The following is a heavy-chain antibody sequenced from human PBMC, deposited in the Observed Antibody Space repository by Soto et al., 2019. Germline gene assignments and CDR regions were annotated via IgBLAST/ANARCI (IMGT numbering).Heavy chain of an antibody. V-gene: IGHV3-30*18. CDR1: GLTFSSYG. CDR2: ISYDGSNK. CDR3: AKDFNEQWLKVNDAFDI. Sequence: QMQLVESGGGVVQPGSSLRLSCAASGLTFSSYGMHWVRQAPGKGLEWVAFISYDGSNKYYAGSVKGRLTISRDNSKNTLYLQMNSLRPEDTAVYYCAKDFNEQWLKVNDAFDIWGQGTMVAVS. J-gene: IGHJ3*02. D-gene: IGHD6-19*01.